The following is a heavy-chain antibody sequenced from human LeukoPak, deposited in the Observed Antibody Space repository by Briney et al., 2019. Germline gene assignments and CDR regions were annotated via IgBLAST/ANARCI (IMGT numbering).Heavy chain of an antibody. V-gene: IGHV3-30*02. CDR2: TRYDGSNK. CDR1: GFTFSSYG. D-gene: IGHD1-26*01. J-gene: IGHJ4*02. Sequence: GGSLRLSCAASGFTFSSYGMHRVRQAPGKGLEWVAFTRYDGSNKYYADSVKGRFTISRDNSKNTLYLQMNSLRAEDTAVYYCAKDGWGKPVGIVGATYYYFDYWGQGTLVTVSS. CDR3: AKDGWGKPVGIVGATYYYFDY.